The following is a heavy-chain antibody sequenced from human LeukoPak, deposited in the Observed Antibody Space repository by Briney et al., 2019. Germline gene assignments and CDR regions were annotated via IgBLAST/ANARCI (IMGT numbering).Heavy chain of an antibody. CDR1: GFTFSSYW. CDR2: IKQDGSEK. V-gene: IGHV3-7*01. Sequence: GGSLRLSCAASGFTFSSYWMSWVRQAPGKGLEWVANIKQDGSEKYYVDSVKGRFTISRDNAKNSLYLQMNSLRAEDTAVYYCARPIIVATIVFDYWGQGTLVTVSS. D-gene: IGHD5-12*01. CDR3: ARPIIVATIVFDY. J-gene: IGHJ4*02.